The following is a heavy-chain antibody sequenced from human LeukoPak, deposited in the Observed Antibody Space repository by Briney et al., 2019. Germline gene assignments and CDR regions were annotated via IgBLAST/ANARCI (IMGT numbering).Heavy chain of an antibody. V-gene: IGHV1-2*02. Sequence: ASVKVSCKASGYTFTGYYMHWMRQAPGQGLEWMGWINPNSGGTNYAQKFQGRVTMTRDTSTSTAYMELSRLRSDDTAVYYCARVKVGATIYYFDYWGQGTLVTVSS. CDR3: ARVKVGATIYYFDY. D-gene: IGHD1-26*01. CDR1: GYTFTGYY. CDR2: INPNSGGT. J-gene: IGHJ4*02.